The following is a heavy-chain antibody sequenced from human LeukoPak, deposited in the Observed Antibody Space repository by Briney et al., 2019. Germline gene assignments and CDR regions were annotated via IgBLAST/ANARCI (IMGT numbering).Heavy chain of an antibody. CDR2: IYYSGST. D-gene: IGHD3-10*01. J-gene: IGHJ4*02. Sequence: PSQTLSLTCTVSGGSISSGDYYWSWIRQPPGKGLEWIGYIYYSGSTYYNPSLKSRVTISVDTSKNQFSLKLSSVTAADTAVYYCARDPSPPYVPFGELFLWGQGTLVTVSS. V-gene: IGHV4-30-4*01. CDR1: GGSISSGDYY. CDR3: ARDPSPPYVPFGELFL.